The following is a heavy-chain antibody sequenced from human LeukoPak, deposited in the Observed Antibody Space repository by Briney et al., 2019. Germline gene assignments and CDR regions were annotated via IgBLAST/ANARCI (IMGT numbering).Heavy chain of an antibody. V-gene: IGHV4-61*02. CDR2: MSTSGST. J-gene: IGHJ2*01. CDR3: ARWGEVYWYFDL. Sequence: SETLSLTCTVSGDSISCGSYYWSWIRQPAGKGLEWIGRMSTSGSTDYNPSLKSRVTISADTSKNQFSLKLASVTAADTAVYYCARWGEVYWYFDLWGRGTLVTVSS. D-gene: IGHD3-16*01. CDR1: GDSISCGSYY.